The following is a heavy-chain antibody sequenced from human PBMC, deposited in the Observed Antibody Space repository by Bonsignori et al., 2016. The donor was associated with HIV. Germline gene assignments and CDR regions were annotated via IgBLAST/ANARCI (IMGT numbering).Heavy chain of an antibody. J-gene: IGHJ6*03. CDR2: IKQDGSEK. V-gene: IGHV3-7*01. CDR3: ARDRRYDFWSGYLGYYYYYMDV. Sequence: WIRQPPGKGLEWVANIKQDGSEKYYVDSVKGRFTISRDNAKNSLYLQMNSLRAEDTAVYYCARDRRYDFWSGYLGYYYYYMDVWGKGTTVTVSS. D-gene: IGHD3-3*01.